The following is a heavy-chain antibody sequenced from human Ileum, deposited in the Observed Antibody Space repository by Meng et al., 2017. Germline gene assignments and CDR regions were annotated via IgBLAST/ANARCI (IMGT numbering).Heavy chain of an antibody. Sequence: QVQLQQWGAGLLKPSETLSTICAVYGGPFSGYYWSWIRQPPGKGLDWIGEIIHSGSTNYNPSLKSRVTISVDTSKNQFSLKLSSVTAADTAVYYCARGVYCSSTSCYWGMDVWGQGTMVTVSS. CDR1: GGPFSGYY. J-gene: IGHJ6*02. V-gene: IGHV4-34*01. CDR3: ARGVYCSSTSCYWGMDV. CDR2: IIHSGST. D-gene: IGHD2-2*01.